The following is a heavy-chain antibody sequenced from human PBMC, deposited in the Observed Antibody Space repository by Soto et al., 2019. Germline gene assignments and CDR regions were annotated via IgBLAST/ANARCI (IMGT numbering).Heavy chain of an antibody. CDR3: AKDNNDFRSGLTEWGWFDP. Sequence: EVQLVESGGGLVQAGRSLRLSCAASGFTFDDYAMHWVRQAPGKGLEWVSGISWNSGSIGYADSVKGRFTISRDNAKNSLYLQMNSLRAEDTALYYCAKDNNDFRSGLTEWGWFDPWGQGTLVTVSS. CDR1: GFTFDDYA. J-gene: IGHJ5*02. CDR2: ISWNSGSI. V-gene: IGHV3-9*01. D-gene: IGHD3-3*01.